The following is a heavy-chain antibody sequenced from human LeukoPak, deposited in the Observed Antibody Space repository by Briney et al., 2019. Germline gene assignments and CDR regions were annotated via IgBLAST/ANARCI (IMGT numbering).Heavy chain of an antibody. CDR1: GFTFSSYA. CDR3: AKDQYSSALYGMDV. V-gene: IGHV3-23*01. J-gene: IGHJ6*02. D-gene: IGHD6-19*01. Sequence: PGGSLRLFCAASGFTFSSYAMTWVRQARGKGLEWVTDISGSGGSTYYADSVKGRFTIARDNSKNTLYLQMNSLRAEDTAVYYCAKDQYSSALYGMDVWGQGTTVTVSS. CDR2: ISGSGGST.